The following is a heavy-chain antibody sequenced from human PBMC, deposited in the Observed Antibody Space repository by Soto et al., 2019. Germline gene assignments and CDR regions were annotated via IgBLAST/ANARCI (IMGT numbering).Heavy chain of an antibody. V-gene: IGHV2-26*01. CDR2: LNSSGEK. Sequence: QVTLKESGPVLVKPTETLTLRCTVSGLSITDSEMGVSWIRQPPGKALEWLAHLNSSGEKSYRTFLKGRLTISKHTSKSQIVLIMTNMDPADTATYYCARRHLAVAVSPWFDPWGQGILVTVSS. J-gene: IGHJ5*02. CDR1: GLSITDSEMG. D-gene: IGHD3-16*01. CDR3: ARRHLAVAVSPWFDP.